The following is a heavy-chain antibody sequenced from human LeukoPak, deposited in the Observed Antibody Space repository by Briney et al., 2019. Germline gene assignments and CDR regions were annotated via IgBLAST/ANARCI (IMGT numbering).Heavy chain of an antibody. J-gene: IGHJ3*02. V-gene: IGHV3-23*01. Sequence: GGSLRLSCAASGFTFSSYAMTWVRQAPGKGLEWISAVSYDITRTFYADSVKGRFAISRDNSRNTLFLQMNSLRADDTAVYYCARVAPHSSSWYENDAFDIWGQGTMVTVSS. D-gene: IGHD6-13*01. CDR2: VSYDITRT. CDR3: ARVAPHSSSWYENDAFDI. CDR1: GFTFSSYA.